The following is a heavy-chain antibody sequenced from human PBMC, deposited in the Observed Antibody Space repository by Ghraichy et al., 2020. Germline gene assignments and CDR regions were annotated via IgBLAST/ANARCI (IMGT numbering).Heavy chain of an antibody. CDR3: AKSSRHGAHDKYYFDY. Sequence: GGSLRLSCAASGFTFSTYGMSWVRQAPAKGLEWVSSIGGSGDYTYYADSVKGRFTISRDYSKNTLDLQMNSLRAEDTAVYYCAKSSRHGAHDKYYFDYWGQGTLVTVSS. D-gene: IGHD4/OR15-4a*01. V-gene: IGHV3-23*01. CDR1: GFTFSTYG. J-gene: IGHJ4*02. CDR2: IGGSGDYT.